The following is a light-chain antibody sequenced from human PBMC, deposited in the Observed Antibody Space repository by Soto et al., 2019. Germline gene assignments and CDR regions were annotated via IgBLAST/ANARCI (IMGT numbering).Light chain of an antibody. J-gene: IGLJ2*01. Sequence: QSVLTQSPSASASLGASVKLTCTLSSGHSSYAIAWHQKQPGKGPRYLMDLNNDGSHSKGDGIPDRFSGSSSGAERYLIISSLQSEDEADYYCQTWGTGVQVFGGGTKVTVL. CDR1: SGHSSYA. CDR2: LNNDGSH. V-gene: IGLV4-69*01. CDR3: QTWGTGVQV.